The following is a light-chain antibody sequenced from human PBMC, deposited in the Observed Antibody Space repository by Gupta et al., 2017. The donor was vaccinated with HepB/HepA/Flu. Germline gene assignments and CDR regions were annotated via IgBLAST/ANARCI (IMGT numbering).Light chain of an antibody. V-gene: IGKV3-20*01. CDR2: GAS. J-gene: IGKJ5*01. CDR1: QSVSSRS. CDR3: QQDSTSIT. Sequence: EIVLTQSPGTLSLSPGERSTLSCRASQSVSSRSLAWYQQKPGQAHRLIIYGASSRDPGNTDRFRGSGEDKDFTRTSNRREYEDCEGYYVQQDSTSITFGQGTRLDIK.